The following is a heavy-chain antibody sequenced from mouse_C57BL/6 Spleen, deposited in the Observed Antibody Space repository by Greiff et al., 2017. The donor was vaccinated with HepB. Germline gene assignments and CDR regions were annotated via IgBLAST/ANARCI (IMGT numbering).Heavy chain of an antibody. CDR2: IDPSDSYT. D-gene: IGHD1-1*01. V-gene: IGHV1-50*01. J-gene: IGHJ4*01. CDR3: ASRYGSSYGYYAMDY. Sequence: QVQLQQSGAELVKPGASVKLSCKASGYTFTSYWMQWVKQRPGQGLEWIGEIDPSDSYTNYNQKFKGKATLTVDTSSSTAYMQLSSLTSEDSAVYYCASRYGSSYGYYAMDYWGQGTSVTVSS. CDR1: GYTFTSYW.